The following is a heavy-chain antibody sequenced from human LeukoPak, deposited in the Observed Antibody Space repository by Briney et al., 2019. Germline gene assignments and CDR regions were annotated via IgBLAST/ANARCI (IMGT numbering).Heavy chain of an antibody. Sequence: SETLSLTCAVYGGSFSGYYWSWIRQPPGKGLEWIGEINPSGSTNYNPSLKSRVTISVDTSKNQFSLKLSSVTAADTAVYYCARRLITFGGVIVTCFDYWGQGTLVTVSS. D-gene: IGHD3-16*02. J-gene: IGHJ4*02. CDR2: INPSGST. CDR1: GGSFSGYY. V-gene: IGHV4-34*01. CDR3: ARRLITFGGVIVTCFDY.